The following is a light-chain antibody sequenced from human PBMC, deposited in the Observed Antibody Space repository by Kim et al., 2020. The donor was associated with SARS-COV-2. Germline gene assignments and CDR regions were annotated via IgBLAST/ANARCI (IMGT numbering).Light chain of an antibody. CDR2: DAS. CDR3: QQRSSWPLT. V-gene: IGKV3-11*01. CDR1: QSVGSY. Sequence: LSPGERAPLSCRASQSVGSYLAWYQQKPGQAPRLLIYDASNRATGVPARFSGSGSGTDFTLIISSLEPEDFAVYYCQQRSSWPLTFGGGTKVDIK. J-gene: IGKJ4*01.